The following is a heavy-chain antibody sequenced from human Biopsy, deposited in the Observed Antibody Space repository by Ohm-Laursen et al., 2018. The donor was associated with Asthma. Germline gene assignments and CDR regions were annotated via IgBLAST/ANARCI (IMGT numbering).Heavy chain of an antibody. CDR1: GDSISSNSW. D-gene: IGHD1-1*01. CDR3: ARAIGTGDWYFDV. Sequence: PGTLSLTCAVSGDSISSNSWWTWVRQSPGRGLEWIGEIYYRGSTNYHPSLKGRVTISVAKSKNQFSLRLTSVTAADTAVYYCARAIGTGDWYFDVWGRGPLVTVSS. J-gene: IGHJ2*01. V-gene: IGHV4-4*03. CDR2: IYYRGST.